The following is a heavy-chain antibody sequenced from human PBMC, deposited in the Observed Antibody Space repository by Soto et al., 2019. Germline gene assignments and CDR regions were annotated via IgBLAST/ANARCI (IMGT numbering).Heavy chain of an antibody. CDR2: ISYDGSNK. CDR1: GFTFSSYA. J-gene: IGHJ5*02. V-gene: IGHV3-30-3*01. CDR3: ARGRPYDSRRNNWFDP. D-gene: IGHD3-22*01. Sequence: PGGSLRLSCAASGFTFSSYAMHWVRQAPGKGLEWVAVISYDGSNKYYADSVKGRFTISRDNSKNTLYLQMNSLRAEDTAVYYCARGRPYDSRRNNWFDPWGQGTLVTVSS.